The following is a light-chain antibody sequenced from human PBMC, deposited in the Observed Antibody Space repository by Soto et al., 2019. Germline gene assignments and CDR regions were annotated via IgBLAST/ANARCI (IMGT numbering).Light chain of an antibody. CDR2: DAS. V-gene: IGKV1-5*01. CDR1: QNINTW. Sequence: DIQMTQSPSNLAASVGDRVTITCRASQNINTWLAWYQQKAGKAPKVLIYDASTLESGVPSRFSGSGSGTEFTLTITSLQPDDFGTYYCQQFDGNFGPGTKVDFK. J-gene: IGKJ3*01. CDR3: QQFDGN.